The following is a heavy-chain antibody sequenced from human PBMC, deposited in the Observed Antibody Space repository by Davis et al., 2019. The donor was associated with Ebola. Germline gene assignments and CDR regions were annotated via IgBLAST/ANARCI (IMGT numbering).Heavy chain of an antibody. D-gene: IGHD1-26*01. CDR3: ARDGRFHYGMDV. V-gene: IGHV1-2*02. Sequence: AASVKVSCKASGYTFTGYYMHWVRQAPGQGLEWMGWINPNSGGTNYAQKFQGRVTMTRNTSISTAYMELSSLRSEDTAVYYCARDGRFHYGMDVWGQGTTVTVSS. CDR2: INPNSGGT. CDR1: GYTFTGYY. J-gene: IGHJ6*02.